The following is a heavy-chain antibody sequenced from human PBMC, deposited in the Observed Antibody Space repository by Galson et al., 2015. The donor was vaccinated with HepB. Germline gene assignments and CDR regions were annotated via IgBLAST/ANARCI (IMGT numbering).Heavy chain of an antibody. CDR1: GFTVSSHY. V-gene: IGHV3-53*01. D-gene: IGHD6-19*01. CDR3: AGDRSGFYFDS. J-gene: IGHJ4*02. CDR2: IYNGGST. Sequence: SLRLSCAASGFTVSSHYMSWIRQAPGKGLEWVSVIYNGGSTSYADSVKGRFTISRDNSKNTLYLQMNSLRAEDTAVYYCAGDRSGFYFDSWGQGTLVTVSS.